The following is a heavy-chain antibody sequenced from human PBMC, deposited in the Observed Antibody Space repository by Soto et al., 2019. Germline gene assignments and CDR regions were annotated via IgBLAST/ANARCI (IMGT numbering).Heavy chain of an antibody. J-gene: IGHJ4*02. CDR3: ARDGGCGSIRVDYFDY. Sequence: QVQLVQSGAEAKKPGSSVKVSCKASGGTFSSYDISWVRQAPGQGLEWMGGIIPIFGTANYAQKFHGRDTIDADESTGTEYMELSSLRSGDTDVYYCARDGGCGSIRVDYFDYWGQGSLVTVSS. CDR2: IIPIFGTA. CDR1: GGTFSSYD. V-gene: IGHV1-69*01. D-gene: IGHD1-26*01.